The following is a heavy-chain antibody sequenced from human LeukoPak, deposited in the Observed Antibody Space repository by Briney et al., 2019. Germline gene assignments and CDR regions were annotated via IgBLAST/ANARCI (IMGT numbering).Heavy chain of an antibody. D-gene: IGHD6-19*01. Sequence: GASVKVSCKASGYTFTSYAMHWVRQSPGQRLEWMGWINAGNGNTKYSQKFQGRVTITRDTSASTAYMELSSLRSEDTAVYYCAREGSSGCTSFDYWGQGTLVTVSP. CDR2: INAGNGNT. J-gene: IGHJ4*02. CDR1: GYTFTSYA. V-gene: IGHV1-3*01. CDR3: AREGSSGCTSFDY.